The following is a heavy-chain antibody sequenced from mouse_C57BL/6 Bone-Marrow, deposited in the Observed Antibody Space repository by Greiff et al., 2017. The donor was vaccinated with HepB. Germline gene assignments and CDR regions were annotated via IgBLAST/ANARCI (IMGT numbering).Heavy chain of an antibody. V-gene: IGHV1-62-2*01. J-gene: IGHJ1*03. CDR3: ARHEDDYDVWWYFDV. CDR1: GYTFTEYT. CDR2: FYPGSGSI. D-gene: IGHD2-4*01. Sequence: VKVVESGAELVKPGASVKLSCKASGYTFTEYTIHWVKQRSGQGLEWIGWFYPGSGSIKYNEKFKDKATLTADKSSSTVYMELSRLTSEDSAVYFCARHEDDYDVWWYFDVWGTGTTVTVSS.